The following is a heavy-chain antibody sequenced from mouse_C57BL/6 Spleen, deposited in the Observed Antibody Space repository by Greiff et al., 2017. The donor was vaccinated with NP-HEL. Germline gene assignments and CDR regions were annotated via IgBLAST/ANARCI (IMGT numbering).Heavy chain of an antibody. Sequence: VHLVESGAELVRPGASVTLSCKASGYTFTDYEMHWVKQTPVHGLEWIGAIDPETGGTAYNQKFKGKAILTADKSSSTAYMELRSLTSEDSAVYYCTRSHDLRPIFAYWGQGTLVTVSA. V-gene: IGHV1-15*01. J-gene: IGHJ3*01. D-gene: IGHD2-12*01. CDR2: IDPETGGT. CDR3: TRSHDLRPIFAY. CDR1: GYTFTDYE.